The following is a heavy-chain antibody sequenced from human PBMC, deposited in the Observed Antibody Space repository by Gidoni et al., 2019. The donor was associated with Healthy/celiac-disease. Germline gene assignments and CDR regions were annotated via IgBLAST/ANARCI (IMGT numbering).Heavy chain of an antibody. D-gene: IGHD2-2*01. CDR2: ISGSGGST. J-gene: IGHJ3*02. V-gene: IGHV3-23*01. Sequence: EVQLLESGGGLVQPGGSLRLSCAASGSTFSSYSMSWVRQAPGKGLEWVSAISGSGGSTYYADYVKGRFTISRDNSKNTLYLQMNSLRAEDTAVYYCANKDIVVVPAADYDAFDIWGQGTMVTVSS. CDR3: ANKDIVVVPAADYDAFDI. CDR1: GSTFSSYS.